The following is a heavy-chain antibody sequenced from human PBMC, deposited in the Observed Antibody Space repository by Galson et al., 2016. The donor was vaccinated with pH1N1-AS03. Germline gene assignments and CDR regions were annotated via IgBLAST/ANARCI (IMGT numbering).Heavy chain of an antibody. J-gene: IGHJ4*02. V-gene: IGHV4-61*01. Sequence: SETLSLTCTVSGDSVSGGTYYWNWIRQPPGKGLEWIGYIYYTGITNYNPSLESRLTISIDRSKHQLSLTLGSVTAADTAMYYCARNGVLTGYHATGRERVDYWGQGTLVIVSS. CDR1: GDSVSGGTYY. CDR3: ARNGVLTGYHATGRERVDY. CDR2: IYYTGIT. D-gene: IGHD3-9*01.